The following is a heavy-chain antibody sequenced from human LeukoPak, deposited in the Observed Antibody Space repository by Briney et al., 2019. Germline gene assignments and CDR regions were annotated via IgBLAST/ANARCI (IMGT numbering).Heavy chain of an antibody. CDR3: ARDMGRGYYYDSSGYYPPDY. CDR1: GGSISSSNW. V-gene: IGHV4-4*02. CDR2: IYHSGST. J-gene: IGHJ4*02. Sequence: PSETLSLTCAVSGGSISSSNWWSWVRQPPGKGLEWIGEIYHSGSTNYNPSLKSRVTISVDKSKNQFSLKLSSVTAADTAVYYCARDMGRGYYYDSSGYYPPDYWGQGTLVTVSS. D-gene: IGHD3-22*01.